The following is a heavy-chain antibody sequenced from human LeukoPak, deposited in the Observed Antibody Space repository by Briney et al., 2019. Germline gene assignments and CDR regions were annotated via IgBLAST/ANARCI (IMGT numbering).Heavy chain of an antibody. V-gene: IGHV3-74*01. CDR3: ARRGTGHGMDV. CDR1: GFTFNNYW. J-gene: IGHJ6*02. Sequence: GGSLRLSCAASGFTFNNYWIHWVRQVPGKGLVWVSRINNDGSSASYVGSVKGRFTISRDNAKNTLFLQMNSLRAEDTAVYYCARRGTGHGMDVWGQGTTVIVSS. CDR2: INNDGSSA. D-gene: IGHD1-1*01.